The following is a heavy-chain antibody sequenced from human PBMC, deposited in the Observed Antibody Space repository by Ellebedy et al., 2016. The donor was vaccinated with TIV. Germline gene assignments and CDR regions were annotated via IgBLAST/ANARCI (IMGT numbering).Heavy chain of an antibody. V-gene: IGHV3-23*01. CDR3: AKTGFYYYYGMDV. Sequence: GESLKISCAASGFTFTSYAMNWVRQAPGKGLEWVSGIGIGDASTYYADSVKGRFTVSRDNSKNTLYLQMTSLRAEDTAVYYCAKTGFYYYYGMDVWGQGTTVTVSS. CDR2: IGIGDAST. J-gene: IGHJ6*02. CDR1: GFTFTSYA.